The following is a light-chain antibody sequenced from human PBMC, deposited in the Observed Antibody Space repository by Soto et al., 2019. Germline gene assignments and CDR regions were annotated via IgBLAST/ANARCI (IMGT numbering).Light chain of an antibody. CDR1: LTVGSY. J-gene: IGKJ2*01. CDR2: DAS. Sequence: EIVLTQSPATLSLSPGERATLSCRASLTVGSYLAWYQQKPGQAPRLLISDASNRATGIPARFSGSGSGTDFTLTISSLEPEDFAVYYCQQRSNLPYTFGQGTKLEIK. CDR3: QQRSNLPYT. V-gene: IGKV3-11*01.